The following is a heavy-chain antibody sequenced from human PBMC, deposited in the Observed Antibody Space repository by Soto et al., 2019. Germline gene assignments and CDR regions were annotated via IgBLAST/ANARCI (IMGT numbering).Heavy chain of an antibody. J-gene: IGHJ5*02. Sequence: QLQLQESGPGLVKPSETLSLTCTVSGGSISSSSYYWGWIRQPPGKGLEWIGSIYYSGSTYYNPSLKCRVTISVDTSKNQFSLKLSSVTAADTAVYYGASVRGYSGYDLAGWFDPWGQGTLVTVSS. CDR1: GGSISSSSYY. V-gene: IGHV4-39*01. CDR3: ASVRGYSGYDLAGWFDP. CDR2: IYYSGST. D-gene: IGHD5-12*01.